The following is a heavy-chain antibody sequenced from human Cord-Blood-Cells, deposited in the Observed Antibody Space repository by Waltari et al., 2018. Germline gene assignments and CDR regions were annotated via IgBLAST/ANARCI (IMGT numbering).Heavy chain of an antibody. D-gene: IGHD6-6*01. J-gene: IGHJ4*02. CDR3: AKAVRQLVVFDY. V-gene: IGHV3-23*01. CDR2: ISGSGGST. CDR1: GFTFSSYA. Sequence: EVQLLESGGGLVQPGGSLRLACAASGFTFSSYALSWVRQAPGKGLEWVSAISGSGGSTYYADSVKGRFTISRDNSKNTLYLQMNSLRAEDTAVYYCAKAVRQLVVFDYWGQGTLVTVSS.